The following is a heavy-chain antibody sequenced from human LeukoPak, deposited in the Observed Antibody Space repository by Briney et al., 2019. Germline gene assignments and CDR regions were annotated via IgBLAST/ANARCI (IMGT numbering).Heavy chain of an antibody. V-gene: IGHV3-23*01. Sequence: GGSLRRSCAASGFTFSSYAMSWVRQAPGKGLEWGSAISGSGGSTYYADSVKGRFTISRDNSKNTLYLQMNSLRAEDTAVYYCAKAAYYDFWSGYPDFDYWGQGTLVTVSS. CDR3: AKAAYYDFWSGYPDFDY. D-gene: IGHD3-3*01. CDR2: ISGSGGST. CDR1: GFTFSSYA. J-gene: IGHJ4*02.